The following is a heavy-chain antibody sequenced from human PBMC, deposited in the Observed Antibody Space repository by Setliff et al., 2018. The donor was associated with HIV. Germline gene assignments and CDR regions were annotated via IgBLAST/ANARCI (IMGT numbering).Heavy chain of an antibody. J-gene: IGHJ6*03. CDR1: GGSFSDNY. CDR2: INHSGRT. Sequence: SETLSLTCAVYGGSFSDNYWSWIRQSPGKGLEWIEEINHSGRTKYSPSLRSRVSISVDTSKTQFSLKLSSVTAADTAVYYCARVSSTYWYSTFRNYYYHMDVWGKGTTVTVSS. D-gene: IGHD2-8*02. V-gene: IGHV4-34*01. CDR3: ARVSSTYWYSTFRNYYYHMDV.